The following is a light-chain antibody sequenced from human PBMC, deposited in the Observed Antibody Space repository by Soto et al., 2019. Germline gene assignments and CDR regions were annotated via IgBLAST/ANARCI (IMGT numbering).Light chain of an antibody. J-gene: IGLJ1*01. CDR1: SSDVGGYNY. CDR2: DVS. CDR3: CSYTSSSTYV. V-gene: IGLV2-14*03. Sequence: QSALTQPASVSGSPGQSITISCTGTSSDVGGYNYVSWYQQHPGKAPKLMIYDVSNRHSGVSERFSGSKSGNTAYLTISRLLAEDEADYYCCSYTSSSTYVFGTGTKVTVL.